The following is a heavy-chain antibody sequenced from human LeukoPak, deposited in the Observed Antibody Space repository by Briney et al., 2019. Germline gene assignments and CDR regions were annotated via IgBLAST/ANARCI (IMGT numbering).Heavy chain of an antibody. Sequence: GGSLRLSCAASGFTFSSYWMHWVRQAPGKGLVWVSRINTDGSSTTYADSVKGRFTISRDSAKNRLYLQMNSLRAEDTAIYYCARESYDFWSSSTPFDYWGQGTLVTVSS. J-gene: IGHJ4*02. D-gene: IGHD3-3*01. CDR3: ARESYDFWSSSTPFDY. CDR1: GFTFSSYW. V-gene: IGHV3-74*01. CDR2: INTDGSST.